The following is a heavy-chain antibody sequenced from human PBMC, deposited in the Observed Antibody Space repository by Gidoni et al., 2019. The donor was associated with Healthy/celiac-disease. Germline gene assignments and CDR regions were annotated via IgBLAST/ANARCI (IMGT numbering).Heavy chain of an antibody. CDR1: GFTFSSCG. CDR2: IWYDGSNK. J-gene: IGHJ6*02. D-gene: IGHD2-8*01. Sequence: QVQLVASGGGVFQPGRSLRLSCPASGFTFSSCGMHWVRQAPGKGMEWVAVIWYDGSNKYYADSVKGRFTISRDNSKNTLYLQMNSLRAEDTAVYYCARPEWDIVPYYYGMDAWGQGTTVTVSS. V-gene: IGHV3-33*01. CDR3: ARPEWDIVPYYYGMDA.